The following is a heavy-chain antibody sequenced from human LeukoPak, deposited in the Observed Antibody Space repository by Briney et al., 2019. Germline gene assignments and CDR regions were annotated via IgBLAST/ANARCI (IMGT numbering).Heavy chain of an antibody. CDR2: INPNSGGT. CDR1: GYTFTGYY. Sequence: ASVKVSCKASGYTFTGYYMHWVRQAPGQGLEWMGWINPNSGGTNYAQKFQGRVTMTRDTSISTAYMELSRLRSDDTAVYYCARAAVRYDILTRHYYYYYMDVWGKGTTVTVSS. J-gene: IGHJ6*03. D-gene: IGHD3-9*01. V-gene: IGHV1-2*02. CDR3: ARAAVRYDILTRHYYYYYMDV.